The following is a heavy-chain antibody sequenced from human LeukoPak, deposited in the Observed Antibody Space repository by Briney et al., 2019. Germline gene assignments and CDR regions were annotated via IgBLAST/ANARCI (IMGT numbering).Heavy chain of an antibody. J-gene: IGHJ6*03. CDR1: GGTFSSYA. D-gene: IGHD2-15*01. CDR3: ARAVRYCSGGSCPPYYMDV. V-gene: IGHV1-69*05. CDR2: IIPIFGTA. Sequence: GASVKVSCKASGGTFSSYAISWVPQAPGQGLEWMGRIIPIFGTANYAQKLQGRVTITTDESTSTAYMELSSLRSEDTAVYYCARAVRYCSGGSCPPYYMDVWGKGTTVTVSS.